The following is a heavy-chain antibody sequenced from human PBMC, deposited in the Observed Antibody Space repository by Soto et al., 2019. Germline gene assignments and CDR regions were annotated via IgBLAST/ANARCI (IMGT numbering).Heavy chain of an antibody. CDR2: IIPIFGTA. V-gene: IGHV1-69*12. D-gene: IGHD3-3*01. Sequence: QVQLVQSGAEVKKPGSSVKVSCKASGGTFSSYAFSWVRQAPGQGLEWMGGIIPIFGTANYAQKFQGRVTITADESTSTAYMELSSLRSEDTDVYYCARVRVRFWEWLGSEGWGQGTLVTVSS. CDR1: GGTFSSYA. CDR3: ARVRVRFWEWLGSEG. J-gene: IGHJ4*02.